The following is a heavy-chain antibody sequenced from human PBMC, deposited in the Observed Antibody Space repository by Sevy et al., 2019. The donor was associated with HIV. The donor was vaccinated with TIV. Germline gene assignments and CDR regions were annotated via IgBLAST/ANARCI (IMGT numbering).Heavy chain of an antibody. CDR1: GYTLTELS. Sequence: ASVKVSCKVSGYTLTELSMHWVRQAPGKGLEWMGGFDPEDGETIYAQKFQGRVTMTEDTSTDTAYMELSSLRSEDTAVYYCATTEKYIVVVPAAMPNYWGQGTLVTVSS. CDR3: ATTEKYIVVVPAAMPNY. J-gene: IGHJ4*02. CDR2: FDPEDGET. V-gene: IGHV1-24*01. D-gene: IGHD2-2*01.